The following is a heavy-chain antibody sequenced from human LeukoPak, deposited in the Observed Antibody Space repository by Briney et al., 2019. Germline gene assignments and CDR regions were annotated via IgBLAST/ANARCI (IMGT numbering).Heavy chain of an antibody. Sequence: SVTLSLTCTVSGGSISSYYWSWIRQPPGKGLEWIGYIYYSGSTNYNPSLKSRVTISVDTSKNQFSLKLSPVTAADTAVYYCASGEMDCGSDCPYPFDIWGQGTMVTVSS. D-gene: IGHD2-21*02. V-gene: IGHV4-59*01. CDR2: IYYSGST. J-gene: IGHJ3*02. CDR3: ASGEMDCGSDCPYPFDI. CDR1: GGSISSYY.